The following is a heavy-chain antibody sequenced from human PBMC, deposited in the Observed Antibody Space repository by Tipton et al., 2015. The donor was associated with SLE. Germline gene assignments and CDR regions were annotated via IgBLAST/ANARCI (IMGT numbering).Heavy chain of an antibody. Sequence: QLVQSGAEVKKPGASVKVSCKASGYTFSSYGISWVRQAPGQGPEWMGRINTYNGYTRYAQKVQGRVTMTADTSTGTFYMELSSLRSDDTAIYYCARDLTRIVERRYFDYWGQGTQVTVSS. CDR3: ARDLTRIVERRYFDY. D-gene: IGHD1-26*01. CDR1: GYTFSSYG. J-gene: IGHJ4*02. CDR2: INTYNGYT. V-gene: IGHV1-18*01.